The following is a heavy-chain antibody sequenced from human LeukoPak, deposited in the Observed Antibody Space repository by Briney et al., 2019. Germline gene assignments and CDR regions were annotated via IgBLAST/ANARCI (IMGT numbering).Heavy chain of an antibody. V-gene: IGHV4-34*01. D-gene: IGHD6-19*01. Sequence: SETLSLTCAVYGGSFSGYYWSWIRQPPGKGLEWIGEINHSGSTNYNPSLKSRVTISVDTSKNQFSLKLSSVTAADTAVYYCARGRVAVAGPRSGLSYFDYWGQGTLVTVSS. CDR1: GGSFSGYY. CDR2: INHSGST. CDR3: ARGRVAVAGPRSGLSYFDY. J-gene: IGHJ4*02.